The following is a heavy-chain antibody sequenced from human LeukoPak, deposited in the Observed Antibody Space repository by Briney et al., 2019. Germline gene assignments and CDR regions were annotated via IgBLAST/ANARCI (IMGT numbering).Heavy chain of an antibody. V-gene: IGHV4-59*01. J-gene: IGHJ4*02. CDR2: IYYSGST. D-gene: IGHD3-22*01. Sequence: SETLSLTCAVYGGSFSGYYWSWIRQPPGKGLEWIGYIYYSGSTNYNPSLKSRVTISVDTSKDQFSLKLSSVTAADTAVYYCARGPLYYYDSSGSFDYWGQGTLVTVSS. CDR1: GGSFSGYY. CDR3: ARGPLYYYDSSGSFDY.